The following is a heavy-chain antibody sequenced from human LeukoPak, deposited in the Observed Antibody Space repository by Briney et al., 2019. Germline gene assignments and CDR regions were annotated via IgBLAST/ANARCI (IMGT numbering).Heavy chain of an antibody. J-gene: IGHJ6*03. CDR1: GFTVSSNY. V-gene: IGHV3-53*01. CDR3: ARSRGTHYYMDV. CDR2: IYSGGST. Sequence: GGSLRLSCAASGFTVSSNYMSWVRQAPGKGLEWVSVIYSGGSTYYADSVKGRFTISRDNSKNTLYLQMNSLRAEDTAVYYCARSRGTHYYMDVWGKGTTVTVSS.